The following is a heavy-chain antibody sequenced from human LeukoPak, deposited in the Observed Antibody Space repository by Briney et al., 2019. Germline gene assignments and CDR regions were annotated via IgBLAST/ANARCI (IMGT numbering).Heavy chain of an antibody. CDR1: GFTFSDYY. V-gene: IGHV3-11*01. Sequence: GGSLRLSCAASGFTFSDYYISGIPQAPGKGLEWVAYISSSGSTIYYADSVKGRFTISRDNAKNSLYLQMNSLRAEDTAVYYCARGITIFGVADYYMDVWGKGTTVTVSS. CDR3: ARGITIFGVADYYMDV. J-gene: IGHJ6*03. CDR2: ISSSGSTI. D-gene: IGHD3-3*01.